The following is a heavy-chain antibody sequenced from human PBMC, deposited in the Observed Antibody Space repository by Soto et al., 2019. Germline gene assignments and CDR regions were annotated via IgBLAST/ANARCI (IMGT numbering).Heavy chain of an antibody. D-gene: IGHD2-15*01. CDR1: GFTLSSYW. Sequence: EVQLVESGGGLVQPGGSLRLSCAASGFTLSSYWMSWVRQAPGKGLEWVANIKQEGSEKYYVDSVKGRFTMSRDNAKNSLYLQMSSLRPEDTAVYYCTRRIGYCIGGSCYHFDYWGQGTLVTVSS. V-gene: IGHV3-7*01. CDR3: TRRIGYCIGGSCYHFDY. CDR2: IKQEGSEK. J-gene: IGHJ4*02.